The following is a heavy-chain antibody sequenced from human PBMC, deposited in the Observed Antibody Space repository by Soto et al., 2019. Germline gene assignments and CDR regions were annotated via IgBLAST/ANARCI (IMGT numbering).Heavy chain of an antibody. D-gene: IGHD4-17*01. Sequence: QVQLVESGGGVVQPGRSLRLSCAASGFTFSSYGMHWVRQAPGKGLEWVAVISYDGNNKYYADSVKGRFTISRDNFKNTLYLQMGSLRAEDTAMYYCAKDHLETTVTTPSYWGQGTLVTVSS. CDR3: AKDHLETTVTTPSY. CDR2: ISYDGNNK. J-gene: IGHJ4*02. V-gene: IGHV3-30*18. CDR1: GFTFSSYG.